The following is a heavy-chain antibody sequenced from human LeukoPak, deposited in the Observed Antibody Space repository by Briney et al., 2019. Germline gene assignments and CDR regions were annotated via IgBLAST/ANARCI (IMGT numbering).Heavy chain of an antibody. CDR2: ISSSGTTI. J-gene: IGHJ4*02. CDR1: GFTFSDYY. CDR3: AREFVGGIDY. Sequence: GGSLRLSCAVSGFTFSDYYMSWIRQAPGKGLEWVSYISSSGTTIYYEDSVKGRFTISRDNAKNSLYLQMNSLGAEDTAVYYCAREFVGGIDYWGQGTLVTVSS. V-gene: IGHV3-11*04. D-gene: IGHD2-15*01.